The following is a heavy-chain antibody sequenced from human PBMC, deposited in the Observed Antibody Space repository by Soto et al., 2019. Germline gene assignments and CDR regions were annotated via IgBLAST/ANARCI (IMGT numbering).Heavy chain of an antibody. CDR3: ARLGSSGWYQGSYFDY. J-gene: IGHJ4*02. Sequence: QLQLQESGPGLVKPSETLSLTCIVSGGSITRNNHYWGWIRQSRGKGLEWIGSILYSGSTNYNPALKSRVTLSVETSKNQLSLKTSSVTAADTALYYCARLGSSGWYQGSYFDYWGQGTLVTVSS. CDR2: ILYSGST. V-gene: IGHV4-39*01. CDR1: GGSITRNNHY. D-gene: IGHD6-19*01.